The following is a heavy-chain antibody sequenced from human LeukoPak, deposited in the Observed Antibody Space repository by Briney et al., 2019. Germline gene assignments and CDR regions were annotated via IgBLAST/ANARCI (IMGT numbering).Heavy chain of an antibody. V-gene: IGHV1-2*02. CDR1: GYTFTGYY. CDR3: ARVSRETVTGFDY. Sequence: ASVKVSCKASGYTFTGYYMHWVRQAPAQGREWMGWINPNSGGTNYAQKFQGRVTMTRDTSISTAYMELSRLRSDDTAVYYCARVSRETVTGFDYWGQGTLVTVSS. J-gene: IGHJ4*02. D-gene: IGHD4-17*01. CDR2: INPNSGGT.